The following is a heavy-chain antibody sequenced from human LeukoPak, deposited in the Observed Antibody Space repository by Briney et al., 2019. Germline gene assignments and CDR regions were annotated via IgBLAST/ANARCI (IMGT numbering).Heavy chain of an antibody. CDR2: ISGNGGDT. D-gene: IGHD5-18*01. J-gene: IGHJ4*02. CDR3: ASDFPGYSYGSFDY. Sequence: PGGSLRLSCAASRLTFSIYTIHWVRQAPGKGLEYVSAISGNGGDTYYANSVKGRFTISRDNSKNTLYLQMGSLRPEDMAVYYCASDFPGYSYGSFDYWGQGTLVTVSS. V-gene: IGHV3-64*01. CDR1: RLTFSIYT.